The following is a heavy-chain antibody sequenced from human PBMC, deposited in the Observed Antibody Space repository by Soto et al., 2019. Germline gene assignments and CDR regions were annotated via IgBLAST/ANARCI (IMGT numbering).Heavy chain of an antibody. CDR3: ARDLKEYCRDGKCNCFDP. Sequence: PSETLSLTCTVSGGSISSGGYYWTWIRQHPGKGLEWIGYIYYSGSTYYNPSLKSRVTISFDASKNEISLQVRSATAADAAVYYCARDLKEYCRDGKCNCFDPGGQGTLVTVSS. D-gene: IGHD2-15*01. V-gene: IGHV4-31*03. CDR2: IYYSGST. CDR1: GGSISSGGYY. J-gene: IGHJ5*02.